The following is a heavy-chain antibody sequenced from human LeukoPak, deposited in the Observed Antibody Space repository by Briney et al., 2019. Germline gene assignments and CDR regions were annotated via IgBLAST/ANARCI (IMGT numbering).Heavy chain of an antibody. CDR2: ISADGRTT. D-gene: IGHD5-18*01. Sequence: GSLRLSCAASGCAFDDFAMHWVRQAPGKGLEWVSLISADGRTTFYADAFKGRFTISRGNSKNSLYLQINSLRTEDTALYYCSRDIQDRGYPHFWGQGTLVTVSS. CDR3: SRDIQDRGYPHF. J-gene: IGHJ4*02. CDR1: GCAFDDFA. V-gene: IGHV3-43*02.